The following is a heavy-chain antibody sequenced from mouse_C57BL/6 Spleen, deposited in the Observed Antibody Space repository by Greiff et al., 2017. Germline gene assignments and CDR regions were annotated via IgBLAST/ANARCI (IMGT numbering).Heavy chain of an antibody. V-gene: IGHV6-3*01. D-gene: IGHD1-1*01. Sequence: DVQLQESGGGLVQPGGSMKLSCVASGFTFSNYWMNWVRQSPEKGLEWVAQIRLKSDNYATHYAESVKGRFTISRDDSKSSVYLQMNNLRAEETGIYYCTEPVITTVVAPFAYWGQGTLVTVSA. CDR1: GFTFSNYW. CDR3: TEPVITTVVAPFAY. J-gene: IGHJ3*01. CDR2: IRLKSDNYAT.